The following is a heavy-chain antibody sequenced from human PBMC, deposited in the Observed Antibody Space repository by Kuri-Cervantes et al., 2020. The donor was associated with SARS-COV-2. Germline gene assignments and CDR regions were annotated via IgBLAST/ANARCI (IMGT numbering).Heavy chain of an antibody. D-gene: IGHD4-23*01. J-gene: IGHJ6*02. V-gene: IGHV3-11*01. CDR3: AGDLFGGGGYYYGMDV. Sequence: GGFLRLYCADSGFTFSDYYVSWIRQAPGKGLEWVSYISSSGSTIYYADSVKGRFTISRDNAKNSLYLQMNSLRAEDTAVYYCAGDLFGGGGYYYGMDVWGQGTTVTVSS. CDR2: ISSSGSTI. CDR1: GFTFSDYY.